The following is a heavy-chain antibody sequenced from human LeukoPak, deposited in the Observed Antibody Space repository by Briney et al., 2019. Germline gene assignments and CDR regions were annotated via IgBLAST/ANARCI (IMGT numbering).Heavy chain of an antibody. CDR3: ARSPESSTRADYYMDV. CDR1: GGSISSGGYY. J-gene: IGHJ6*03. Sequence: PSETLSLTCTVSGGSISSGGYYWSWIRQPPGKGLEWIGYIYHSGSTYYNPSLKSRVTISVDRSKNQFSLKLSSVTAADTAVYYCARSPESSTRADYYMDVWGKGTTVTVSS. V-gene: IGHV4-30-2*01. CDR2: IYHSGST. D-gene: IGHD2-2*01.